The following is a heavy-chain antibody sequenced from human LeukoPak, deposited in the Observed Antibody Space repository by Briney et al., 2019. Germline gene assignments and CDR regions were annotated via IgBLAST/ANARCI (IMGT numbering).Heavy chain of an antibody. D-gene: IGHD4-17*01. CDR3: ARADYGDLIDY. Sequence: ASVKVSCKASGYPFTSYDINWVRQATGQGLEWMGWMNPNSGNTGYAQKFQGRVTMTRNTSISTAYMELSSLRSEDTAMYYCARADYGDLIDYWGQGTLVTVSS. CDR1: GYPFTSYD. V-gene: IGHV1-8*01. CDR2: MNPNSGNT. J-gene: IGHJ4*02.